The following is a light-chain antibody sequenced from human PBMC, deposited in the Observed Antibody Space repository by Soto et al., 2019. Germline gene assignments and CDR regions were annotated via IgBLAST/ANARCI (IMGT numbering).Light chain of an antibody. CDR1: SGRSSYA. CDR3: QTWGTGIQV. V-gene: IGLV4-69*01. J-gene: IGLJ1*01. CDR2: LNSDGSH. Sequence: QPVLTQSPSASASLGASVKLTCTLSSGRSSYAIAWHQQQPEKGPRYLMKLNSDGSHYKGGGIPDRFSGSSSGAERYLTISSLQSEDEADYYCQTWGTGIQVFGTGTKLTVL.